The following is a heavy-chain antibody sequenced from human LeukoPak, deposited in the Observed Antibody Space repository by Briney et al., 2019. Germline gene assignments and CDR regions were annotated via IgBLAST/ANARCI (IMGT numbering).Heavy chain of an antibody. J-gene: IGHJ5*02. D-gene: IGHD2-15*01. Sequence: GASVKVSCKASGYTFTSYGISWVRQAPGQGLEWMGRIIPIFGIANYAQKFQGRVTITADKSTSTAYMELSSLRSEDTAVYYCARGEFAVVVAANRWFDPWGQGTLVTVSS. V-gene: IGHV1-69*04. CDR3: ARGEFAVVVAANRWFDP. CDR1: GYTFTSYG. CDR2: IIPIFGIA.